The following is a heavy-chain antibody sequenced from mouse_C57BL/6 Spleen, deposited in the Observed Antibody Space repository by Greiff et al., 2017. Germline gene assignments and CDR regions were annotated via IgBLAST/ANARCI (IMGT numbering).Heavy chain of an antibody. J-gene: IGHJ1*03. CDR2: IHPNSGST. D-gene: IGHD1-1*01. V-gene: IGHV1-64*01. CDR3: ARHLPTVVADWYFDV. Sequence: QVQLQQPGAELVKPGASVKLSCKASGYTFTSYWMHWVKQRPGQGLEWIGMIHPNSGSTNYNEKFKSKATLTVDKSSSTAYMQLSSLTSEDSAVYYCARHLPTVVADWYFDVWGTGTTVTVSS. CDR1: GYTFTSYW.